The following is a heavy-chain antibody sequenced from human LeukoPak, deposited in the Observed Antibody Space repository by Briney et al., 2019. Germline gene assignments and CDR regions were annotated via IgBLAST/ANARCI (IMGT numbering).Heavy chain of an antibody. CDR3: ARDLALYGSGSFGFYY. Sequence: VASVKVSCKASGGTFSSYAISWVRQAPGQGLEWMGGITPIFGTANYAQKFQGRVTITADKSTSTAYMELSSLRSEDTAVYYCARDLALYGSGSFGFYYWGQGTLVTVSS. J-gene: IGHJ4*02. CDR1: GGTFSSYA. D-gene: IGHD3-10*01. CDR2: ITPIFGTA. V-gene: IGHV1-69*06.